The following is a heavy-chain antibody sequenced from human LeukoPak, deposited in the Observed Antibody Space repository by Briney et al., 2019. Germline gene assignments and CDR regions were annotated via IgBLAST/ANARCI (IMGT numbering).Heavy chain of an antibody. CDR2: INEDGSEN. V-gene: IGHV3-7*04. Sequence: GGSLRLSCAASGFTFSDHYMDWVRQAPGKGLEWVANINEDGSENNYVGSVKGRFTISRDNAKNSLFLQMNSLRAEDTAVYYCARDRGWYHADYWGQGTLVTVSA. D-gene: IGHD6-19*01. CDR1: GFTFSDHY. CDR3: ARDRGWYHADY. J-gene: IGHJ4*02.